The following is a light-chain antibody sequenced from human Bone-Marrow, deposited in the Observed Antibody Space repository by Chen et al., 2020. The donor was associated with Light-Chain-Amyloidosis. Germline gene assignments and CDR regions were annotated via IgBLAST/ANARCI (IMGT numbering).Light chain of an antibody. CDR1: QSISSN. CDR2: GAS. V-gene: IGKV3-15*01. Sequence: EIVLTQSPGTLSLSPGEGANLSCRASQSISSNVAWYQHRPGQAPRLLIYGASTRATDIPARFSGSGSGTEFTLTISSLQSEDFAVYYCQEYNDWPETFGQGTKVEIK. CDR3: QEYNDWPET. J-gene: IGKJ1*01.